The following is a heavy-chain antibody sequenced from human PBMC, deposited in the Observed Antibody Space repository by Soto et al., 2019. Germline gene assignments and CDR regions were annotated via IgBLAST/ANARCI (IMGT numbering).Heavy chain of an antibody. V-gene: IGHV1-3*01. CDR3: ARENLAFWSTYRAGDYYYKDV. CDR2: INAGNGNT. Sequence: QVQLVQSGPEIKKPGASVKVSCKASGYTFTNSAMHWVRLAPGQSLEWMGWINAGNGNTRFSQNFQGRVTITRDTSASTAYMELNSLTSDDTAVYFCARENLAFWSTYRAGDYYYKDVWGKGTTVAVSS. CDR1: GYTFTNSA. J-gene: IGHJ6*03. D-gene: IGHD3-3*01.